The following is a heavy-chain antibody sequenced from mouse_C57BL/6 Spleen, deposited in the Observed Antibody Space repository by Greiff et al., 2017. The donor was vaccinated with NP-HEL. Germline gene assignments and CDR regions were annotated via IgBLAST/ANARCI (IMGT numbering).Heavy chain of an antibody. CDR1: GFTFSDYY. CDR2: ISNGGGST. V-gene: IGHV5-12*01. D-gene: IGHD1-1*01. Sequence: EVKLMESGGGLVQPGGSLKLSCAASGFTFSDYYMYWVRQTPEKRLEWVAYISNGGGSTYYPDTVKGRFTISRDNAKNTLYLQMSRLKSEDTAMYYCARDRATVDAMDYWGQGTSVTVSS. CDR3: ARDRATVDAMDY. J-gene: IGHJ4*01.